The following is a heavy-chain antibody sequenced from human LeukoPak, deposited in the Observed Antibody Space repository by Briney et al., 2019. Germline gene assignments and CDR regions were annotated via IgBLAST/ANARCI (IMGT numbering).Heavy chain of an antibody. CDR1: GFTFSSYE. CDR2: ISSSGSTI. Sequence: PGGSLRLSCAASGFTFSSYEMNWVRQAPGKGLEWVSYISSSGSTIYYADSVKGRFTISRDNAKNSLYLQMNSLRAEDTAVYYCARAGYVDTAMVQYYFDYWGQGTLVTVSS. CDR3: ARAGYVDTAMVQYYFDY. J-gene: IGHJ4*02. D-gene: IGHD5-18*01. V-gene: IGHV3-48*03.